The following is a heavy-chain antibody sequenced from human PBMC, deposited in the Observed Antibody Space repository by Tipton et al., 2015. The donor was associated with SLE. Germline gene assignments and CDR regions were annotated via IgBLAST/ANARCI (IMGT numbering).Heavy chain of an antibody. CDR1: GGSIRGSPYY. D-gene: IGHD6-6*01. Sequence: TLSLTCTVSGGSIRGSPYYWNWIRQAPGKGLEWLGSVLHSGVTYFNPSLKTRVSISLDTSKNQFFLELRSVAAADTAVYYCARDYSSSHPSLGYWGQGSLVTVPS. V-gene: IGHV4-39*07. CDR2: VLHSGVT. CDR3: ARDYSSSHPSLGY. J-gene: IGHJ4*02.